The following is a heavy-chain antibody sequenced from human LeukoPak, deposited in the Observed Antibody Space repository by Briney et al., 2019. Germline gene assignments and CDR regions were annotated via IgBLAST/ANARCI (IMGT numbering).Heavy chain of an antibody. D-gene: IGHD3-10*01. J-gene: IGHJ5*02. CDR3: AHTDKRFHVLLWFGDGDWFDP. V-gene: IGHV2-5*01. CDR1: GFSLSTSGVG. Sequence: KESGPTLVKPTQTLTLTCTFSGFSLSTSGVGVGWIRQPPGKALEWLALIYWNDDKRYSPSLKSRLTITKDTSKNQVVLTMTTMDPVDTATYYCAHTDKRFHVLLWFGDGDWFDPWGQGTLVTVSS. CDR2: IYWNDDK.